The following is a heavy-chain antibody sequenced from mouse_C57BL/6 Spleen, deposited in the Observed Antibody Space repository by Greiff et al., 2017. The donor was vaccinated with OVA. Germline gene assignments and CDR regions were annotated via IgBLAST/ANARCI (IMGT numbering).Heavy chain of an antibody. CDR1: GFTFSSYT. CDR3: ARHRTRGNYFDY. CDR2: ISGGGGNT. Sequence: DVHLVESGGGLVKPGGSLKLSCAASGFTFSSYTMSWVRQTPEKRLEWVATISGGGGNTYYPDSVKGRFTISRDNAKNTLYLQMSSLRSEDTALYYCARHRTRGNYFDYWGQGTTLTVSS. V-gene: IGHV5-9*01. J-gene: IGHJ2*01.